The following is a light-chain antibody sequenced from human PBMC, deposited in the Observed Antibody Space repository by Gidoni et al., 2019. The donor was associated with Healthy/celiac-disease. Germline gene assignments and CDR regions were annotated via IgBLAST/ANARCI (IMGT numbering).Light chain of an antibody. CDR2: GAS. CDR3: QQYNNWPRT. CDR1: QSVSSN. J-gene: IGKJ1*01. V-gene: IGKV3-15*01. Sequence: EIVMTHCPATLSVSPGERATLSCRASQSVSSNLAWYQQKPGQAPRLLIYGASTRATGIPARFSGSGSGTEFTLTISSLQSEDFAVYYCQQYNNWPRTFGQGTKVEIK.